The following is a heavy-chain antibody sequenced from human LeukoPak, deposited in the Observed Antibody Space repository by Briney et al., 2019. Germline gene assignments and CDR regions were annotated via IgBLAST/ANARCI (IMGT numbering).Heavy chain of an antibody. CDR2: INPSGGST. CDR1: GYTFTSYY. CDR3: ARLSNTMIADY. D-gene: IGHD3-22*01. Sequence: GASVKVSCKASGYTFTSYYMHWVRQAPAQGLEWMGIINPSGGSTSYAQKFQGRVTMTRDTSTSTVYMELSSLRSEDTAVYYCARLSNTMIADYWGQGTLVTVSS. J-gene: IGHJ4*02. V-gene: IGHV1-46*01.